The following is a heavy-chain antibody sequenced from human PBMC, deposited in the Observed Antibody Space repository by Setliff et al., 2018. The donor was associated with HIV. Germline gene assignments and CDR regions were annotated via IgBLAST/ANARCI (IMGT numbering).Heavy chain of an antibody. CDR3: ASRVYYYDSNNFLREEGFDP. J-gene: IGHJ5*02. D-gene: IGHD3-22*01. CDR1: GGSASNSRYY. V-gene: IGHV4-39*01. CDR2: IYYNEKT. Sequence: PSETLSLTCTVSGGSASNSRYYWAWIRQPPGKGLGYIGSIYYNEKTYYSPSLKSRVTISIDTSKNQFSLNLTSVTAADSAVYYCASRVYYYDSNNFLREEGFDPWGQGTLVTVSS.